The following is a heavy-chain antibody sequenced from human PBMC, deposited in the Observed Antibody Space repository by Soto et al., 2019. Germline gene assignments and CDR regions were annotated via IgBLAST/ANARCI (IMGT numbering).Heavy chain of an antibody. CDR1: GYTFTGYY. Sequence: ASVKVSCKASGYTFTGYYMHWVRQAPGQGLEWMGWINPNSGGTNYAQKFQGRVTMTRDTSISTAYMELSRLRSDDTAVYYCARRRGGIAAAIYGMDVWGQGTTVTVS. CDR2: INPNSGGT. V-gene: IGHV1-2*02. CDR3: ARRRGGIAAAIYGMDV. D-gene: IGHD6-13*01. J-gene: IGHJ6*02.